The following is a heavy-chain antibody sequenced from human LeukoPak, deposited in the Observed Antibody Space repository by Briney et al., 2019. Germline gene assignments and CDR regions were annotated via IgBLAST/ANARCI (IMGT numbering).Heavy chain of an antibody. Sequence: SVKVSCKASGGTFSSYAISWVRQAPGQGLEWMGGIIPIFGTANYAQKFQGRVTITTDESTSTAYMGLSSLRSEDTAVYYCARVTRGYSYGGIDYWGQGTLVTVSS. J-gene: IGHJ4*02. CDR2: IIPIFGTA. D-gene: IGHD5-18*01. V-gene: IGHV1-69*05. CDR3: ARVTRGYSYGGIDY. CDR1: GGTFSSYA.